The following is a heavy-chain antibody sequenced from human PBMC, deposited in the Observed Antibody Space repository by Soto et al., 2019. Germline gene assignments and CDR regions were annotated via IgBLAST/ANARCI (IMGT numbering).Heavy chain of an antibody. D-gene: IGHD2-2*01. CDR1: EDNFSSYA. Sequence: SVKVSCKASEDNFSSYAISWVRQAPGQGLEWMGGIIPIFATANYAQKFQGRVMITVDESTSTAYMELSSLRSEDTAVYYCARSVSFRYQLLKRGMDVWGQGTTVTVSS. CDR2: IIPIFATA. V-gene: IGHV1-69*13. CDR3: ARSVSFRYQLLKRGMDV. J-gene: IGHJ6*02.